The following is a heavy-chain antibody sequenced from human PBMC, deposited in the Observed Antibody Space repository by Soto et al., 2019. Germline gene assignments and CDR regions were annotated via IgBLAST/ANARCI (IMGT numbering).Heavy chain of an antibody. CDR2: VGHDGSAT. CDR1: GFTFSSYS. CDR3: AEEIQEVACPWYFGL. Sequence: QVQLVESGGGVVQPGRSLRLSCAASGFTFSSYSIHWVRQAPGKGLEWVAVVGHDGSATYYADSAKGRFTLSRDNSKNTGVLEMKRPGVGGPGSYFFAEEIQEVACPWYFGLWGRGTLVTVSS. J-gene: IGHJ2*01. D-gene: IGHD5-12*01. V-gene: IGHV3-33*03.